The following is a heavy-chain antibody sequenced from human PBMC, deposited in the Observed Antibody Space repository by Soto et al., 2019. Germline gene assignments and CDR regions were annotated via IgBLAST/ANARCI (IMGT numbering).Heavy chain of an antibody. Sequence: QVQLVESGGGVVQPGRSLRLSCAASGFTFSSYATHWVRQTPGRRLEWVAAISHDGRSEYYADSVKGRFSISRDTSRKTLYLQMDSLRPEDTAVYYCVRAQTTVRSRGWFDPWGQGTQVTVSS. V-gene: IGHV3-30*04. J-gene: IGHJ5*02. D-gene: IGHD4-17*01. CDR2: ISHDGRSE. CDR1: GFTFSSYA. CDR3: VRAQTTVRSRGWFDP.